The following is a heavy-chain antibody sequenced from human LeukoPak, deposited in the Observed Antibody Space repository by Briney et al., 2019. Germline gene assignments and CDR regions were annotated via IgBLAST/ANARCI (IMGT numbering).Heavy chain of an antibody. CDR2: INHSGST. J-gene: IGHJ6*02. Sequence: SETLSLTCAVYGGSFSGYYWSWIRQPPGKGLEWIGEINHSGSTNYNPSLKSRVTISVDTSKNQFSLKLSSVTAADTAVYYCARRVVPAAKWATGYYYYGMDVWGQGTTVTVSS. D-gene: IGHD2-2*01. V-gene: IGHV4-34*01. CDR3: ARRVVPAAKWATGYYYYGMDV. CDR1: GGSFSGYY.